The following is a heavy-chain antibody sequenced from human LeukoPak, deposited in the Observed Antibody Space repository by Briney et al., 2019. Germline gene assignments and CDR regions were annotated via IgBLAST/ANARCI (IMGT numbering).Heavy chain of an antibody. Sequence: PSETLSLTCTVSGGSISSYYWSWVRQPPGKGLEWIGYIYYSGSTNYNPSRKSRVTIAVDTSKNQFSLKLSSVTAADTAVCYGASGGSPEDYFDYWGQGTLVTVSS. CDR1: GGSISSYY. CDR3: ASGGSPEDYFDY. J-gene: IGHJ4*02. D-gene: IGHD2-15*01. CDR2: IYYSGST. V-gene: IGHV4-59*08.